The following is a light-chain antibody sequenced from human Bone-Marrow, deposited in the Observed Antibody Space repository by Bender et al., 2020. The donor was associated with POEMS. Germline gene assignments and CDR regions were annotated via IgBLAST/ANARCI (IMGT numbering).Light chain of an antibody. CDR3: QSPDSSGTLTI. CDR1: VLPNQY. J-gene: IGLJ2*01. V-gene: IGLV3-25*03. CDR2: KDS. Sequence: SYDLTQPPSVSVSPGQTARITCSADVLPNQYTYWYQQRPGQAPVLVIYKDSERPSGIPERFSGSSSGTTVTLTISGVQAEDEADYYCQSPDSSGTLTIFGGGTKLTVL.